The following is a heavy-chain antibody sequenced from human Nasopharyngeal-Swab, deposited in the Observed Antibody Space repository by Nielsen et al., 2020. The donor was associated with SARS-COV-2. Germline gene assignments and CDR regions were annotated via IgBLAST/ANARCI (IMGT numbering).Heavy chain of an antibody. CDR3: VKDLAYDEVS. CDR2: TSGSGGST. CDR1: GFTFSTYA. Sequence: GESLKISCAASGFTFSTYAMSWVRQAPGKGLEWVSTTSGSGGSTHYVDSVTGRFTISRDNSKNTLYLQMNSLRAEDTAVYYCVKDLAYDEVSWGQGTLVTVSS. J-gene: IGHJ5*02. V-gene: IGHV3-23*01. D-gene: IGHD5-12*01.